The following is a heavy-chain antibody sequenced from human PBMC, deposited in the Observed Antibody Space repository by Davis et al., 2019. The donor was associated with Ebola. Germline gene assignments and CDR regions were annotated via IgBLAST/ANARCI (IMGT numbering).Heavy chain of an antibody. J-gene: IGHJ4*02. CDR3: ARGWVYFDY. D-gene: IGHD1-26*01. Sequence: GESLKISCAASGFTVSSNYMSWVRQAPGKGLEWVSVIYSGGSTYYADSVKGRFTISRDNAKNSLYLQMNSLRDEDTAVYYCARGWVYFDYWGQGTLVTVSS. CDR1: GFTVSSNY. V-gene: IGHV3-66*01. CDR2: IYSGGST.